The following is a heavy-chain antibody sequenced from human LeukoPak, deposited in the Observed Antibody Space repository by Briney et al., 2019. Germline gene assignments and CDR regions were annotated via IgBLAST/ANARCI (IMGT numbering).Heavy chain of an antibody. CDR2: ISNSGSTI. CDR1: GFTFSSYE. V-gene: IGHV3-48*03. Sequence: PGGSLRLSCAASGFTFSSYEMNWVRQAPGKGLEWVSYISNSGSTIYYADSVKGRFTISRDNAKNSLYLQMNSLRAEDTAVYYCASHSDYYYGMDVWGQGTTVTVSS. CDR3: ASHSDYYYGMDV. D-gene: IGHD3-10*01. J-gene: IGHJ6*02.